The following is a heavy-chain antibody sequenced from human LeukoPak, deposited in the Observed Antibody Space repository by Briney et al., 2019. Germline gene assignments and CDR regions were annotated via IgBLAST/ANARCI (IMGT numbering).Heavy chain of an antibody. Sequence: GGSLRLSCAASGFTVSANYMSWVRQAPGKGLEWVSVIYSGGSTYYADSVKGRFTISRHNSQNTVYLQMNSLTAEDTAVFYCAKDMAYSSSWYNYFDCWGQGTLVTVSS. CDR3: AKDMAYSSSWYNYFDC. D-gene: IGHD6-13*01. J-gene: IGHJ4*02. CDR2: IYSGGST. V-gene: IGHV3-53*04. CDR1: GFTVSANY.